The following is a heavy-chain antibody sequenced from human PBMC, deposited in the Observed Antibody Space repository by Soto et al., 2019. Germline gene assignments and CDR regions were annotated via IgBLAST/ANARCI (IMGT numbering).Heavy chain of an antibody. J-gene: IGHJ4*02. Sequence: SETLSLTCTVSGGSISSGTYYWDWLRQAPGKGLEWIGYIYYSGSTNYNPSLKSRVTISVDTSKNQFSLKLSSVTAADTAVYYCARDHLDYDFWSGPTFDYWGQGTLVTVSS. CDR1: GGSISSGTYY. CDR3: ARDHLDYDFWSGPTFDY. CDR2: IYYSGST. V-gene: IGHV4-61*01. D-gene: IGHD3-3*01.